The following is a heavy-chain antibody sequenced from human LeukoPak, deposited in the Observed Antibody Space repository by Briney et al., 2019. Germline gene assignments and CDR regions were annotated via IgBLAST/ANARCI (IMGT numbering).Heavy chain of an antibody. J-gene: IGHJ5*02. V-gene: IGHV1-18*01. CDR3: ARVIVVVPAAWFDP. CDR1: GYTFTSYG. Sequence: ASVKVSCKASGYTFTSYGISLVRQAPGQGLEWMGWISAYNGNTNYAQKLQGRVTMTTDTSTSTAYMELRSLRSDDTAVYYCARVIVVVPAAWFDPWGQGTLVTVSP. CDR2: ISAYNGNT. D-gene: IGHD2-2*01.